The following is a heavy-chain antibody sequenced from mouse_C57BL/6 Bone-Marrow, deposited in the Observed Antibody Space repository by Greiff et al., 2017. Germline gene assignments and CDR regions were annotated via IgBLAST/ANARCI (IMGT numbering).Heavy chain of an antibody. J-gene: IGHJ3*01. D-gene: IGHD2-3*01. CDR1: GYTFTDYV. V-gene: IGHV1-77*01. Sequence: QVQLQQSGPELVKPGASVKMSCKTSGYTFTDYVISWVKQRPGQGLEWIGEIYPGSGSTYYNEKFKGKATLTADKSSNTASMQRSSLTSEDSAVYFCARGPLYDPWFAYWGQGTLVTVSA. CDR3: ARGPLYDPWFAY. CDR2: IYPGSGST.